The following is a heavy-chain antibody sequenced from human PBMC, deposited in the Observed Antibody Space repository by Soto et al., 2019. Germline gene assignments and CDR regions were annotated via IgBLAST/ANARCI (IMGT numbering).Heavy chain of an antibody. CDR2: ISYDGSNK. CDR3: ASIRSEDYYYGMDV. J-gene: IGHJ6*01. V-gene: IGHV3-30-3*01. CDR1: GFTFSSYA. Sequence: QVQLVESGGGVVQPGRSLRLSCAASGFTFSSYAMHWVRQAPGKGLEWVAVISYDGSNKYYADSVKGRFTISRDNSKNTLYLQMNSLRAEDTAVYYCASIRSEDYYYGMDVW.